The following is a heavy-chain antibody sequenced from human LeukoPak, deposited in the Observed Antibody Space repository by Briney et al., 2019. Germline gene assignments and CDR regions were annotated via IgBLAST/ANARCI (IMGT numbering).Heavy chain of an antibody. CDR3: ARDQGDDSSGLDY. CDR2: INTDGSST. V-gene: IGHV3-74*01. D-gene: IGHD3-22*01. Sequence: PGGPLRLSCAASGFTFSSYWMHWVRQAPGKGLVWVSRINTDGSSTSYADSVKGRFTISRDNAKNMLYLQMDSLRAEDTAVYYCARDQGDDSSGLDYWGQGTLVTVSS. CDR1: GFTFSSYW. J-gene: IGHJ4*02.